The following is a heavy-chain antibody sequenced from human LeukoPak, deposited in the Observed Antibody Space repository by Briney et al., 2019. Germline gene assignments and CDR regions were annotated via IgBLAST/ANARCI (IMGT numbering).Heavy chain of an antibody. CDR3: ARMYSGTSYYFDF. J-gene: IGHJ4*02. CDR2: FSYSGST. Sequence: SETLSLTCSVSGVSISDYHWIWIRQPPAKGLEWMGYFSYSGSTRYNPSLKSRVIMSVDTSKNQFSLRLISVAAADTAVYYCARMYSGTSYYFDFWGQGTLVTVSS. V-gene: IGHV4-59*01. CDR1: GVSISDYH. D-gene: IGHD1-26*01.